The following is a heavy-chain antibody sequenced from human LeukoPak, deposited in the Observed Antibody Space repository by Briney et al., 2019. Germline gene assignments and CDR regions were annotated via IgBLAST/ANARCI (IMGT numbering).Heavy chain of an antibody. CDR2: MNPNSGNT. D-gene: IGHD2-15*01. CDR3: ARGYCSGGSCYDNWFDP. V-gene: IGHV1-8*01. CDR1: GYTFTSYD. J-gene: IGHJ5*02. Sequence: ASVKVSCKASGYTFTSYDINWVRQATGQGLEWMGWMNPNSGNTGYAQKFQGRVTITRNTSISTAYMELSSLRSEDTAVYYCARGYCSGGSCYDNWFDPWGQGTLVTVSS.